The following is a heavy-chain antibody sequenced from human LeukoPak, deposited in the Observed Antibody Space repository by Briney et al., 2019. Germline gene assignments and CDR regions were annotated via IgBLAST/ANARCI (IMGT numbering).Heavy chain of an antibody. J-gene: IGHJ4*02. D-gene: IGHD2-21*02. CDR1: GFTFSSYG. V-gene: IGHV3-30*02. CDR3: AKDRLLNCRGDCYIFDY. Sequence: PGGSLRLSCAASGFTFSSYGMHWVRQAPGKGLEWEAFIRYDGSNKYYADSVKGRFTISRDNSKNTLYLQVNGLRTEDTAVYYCAKDRLLNCRGDCYIFDYWGQGTVVTVSS. CDR2: IRYDGSNK.